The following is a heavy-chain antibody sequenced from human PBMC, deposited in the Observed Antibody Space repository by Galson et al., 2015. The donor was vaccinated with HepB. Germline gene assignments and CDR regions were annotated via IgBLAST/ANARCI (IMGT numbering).Heavy chain of an antibody. CDR1: GGTFRSYA. J-gene: IGHJ4*02. D-gene: IGHD5-24*01. CDR2: IIPIPGIA. V-gene: IGHV1-69*04. Sequence: SVKVSCKATGGTFRSYAISWVRQAPGQGLEWMGRIIPIPGIANYAQRFQDRVTITADKSTGTAYMELSSLRSEDTAVYYCARDGLRGGFNHDWGQGTLVAVSS. CDR3: ARDGLRGGFNHD.